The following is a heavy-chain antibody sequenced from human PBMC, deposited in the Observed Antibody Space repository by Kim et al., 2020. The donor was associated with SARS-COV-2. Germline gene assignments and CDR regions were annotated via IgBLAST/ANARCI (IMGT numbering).Heavy chain of an antibody. D-gene: IGHD6-13*01. CDR2: IYYSGST. J-gene: IGHJ6*02. V-gene: IGHV4-59*13. Sequence: SETLSLTCTVSGGSISSYYWSWIRQPPGKGLEWIGYIYYSGSTNYNPSLKSRVTISVDTSKNQFSLKLSSVTAADTAVYYCARDPGYSSSWYGIHYYGMDVWGQGTTVTVSS. CDR1: GGSISSYY. CDR3: ARDPGYSSSWYGIHYYGMDV.